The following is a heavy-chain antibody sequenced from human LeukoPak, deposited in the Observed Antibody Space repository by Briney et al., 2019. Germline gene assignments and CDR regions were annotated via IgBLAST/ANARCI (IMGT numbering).Heavy chain of an antibody. Sequence: PGGSLRLSCAGSGFTFSRYSMSWVRQAPGKGLECLSYISSSSGTIYYADSVKGRFTISRDNAKNSLYLQMNSLRDEDTAVYYCARVDYFESWGQGTLVTVSS. CDR1: GFTFSRYS. J-gene: IGHJ4*02. CDR2: ISSSSGTI. V-gene: IGHV3-48*02. CDR3: ARVDYFES.